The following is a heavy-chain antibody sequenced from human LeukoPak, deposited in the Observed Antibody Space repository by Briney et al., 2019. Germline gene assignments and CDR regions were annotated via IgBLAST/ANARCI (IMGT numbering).Heavy chain of an antibody. D-gene: IGHD5-24*01. Sequence: GGSLRLSCAASGFTFSNNWMSWVRQAPGKGLEWVANIKQDGSDKYYVDSVKGRFTISRDNAKNSLYLQMNSLRAEDTAVYYCARVGVAGFRDGYNMYWGQGTLVTVSS. CDR3: ARVGVAGFRDGYNMY. J-gene: IGHJ4*02. CDR1: GFTFSNNW. V-gene: IGHV3-7*01. CDR2: IKQDGSDK.